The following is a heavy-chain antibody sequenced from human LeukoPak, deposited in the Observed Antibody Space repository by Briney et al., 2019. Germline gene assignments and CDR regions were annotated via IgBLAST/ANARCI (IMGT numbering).Heavy chain of an antibody. CDR3: ASSPGSLGNFDI. D-gene: IGHD3-16*01. J-gene: IGHJ3*02. V-gene: IGHV3-30-3*01. CDR2: ISYHGSNK. Sequence: GGSLRLSCAASGFTFSSYAMHWVRQAPGKGLEWVAVISYHGSNKYYADSVKGRFTISRDNAKNTLYLQMNSLRAEDTAVYFCASSPGSLGNFDIWGQGTMVTVSS. CDR1: GFTFSSYA.